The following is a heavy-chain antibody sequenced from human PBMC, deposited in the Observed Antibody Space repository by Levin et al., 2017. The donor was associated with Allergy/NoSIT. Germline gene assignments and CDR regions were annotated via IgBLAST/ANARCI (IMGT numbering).Heavy chain of an antibody. D-gene: IGHD3-22*01. CDR1: GFTFSSYA. CDR2: IHDSGRYT. CDR3: AKFTRPAGVYDSSDWYDM. J-gene: IGHJ3*02. Sequence: PGESLKISCAASGFTFSSYAMSWVRQAPGKGLEWVSGIHDSGRYTYYADSVKGRFTISRDNSKNTLYLQMNSLGVEDTALYYCAKFTRPAGVYDSSDWYDMWGQGTMVTVSS. V-gene: IGHV3-23*01.